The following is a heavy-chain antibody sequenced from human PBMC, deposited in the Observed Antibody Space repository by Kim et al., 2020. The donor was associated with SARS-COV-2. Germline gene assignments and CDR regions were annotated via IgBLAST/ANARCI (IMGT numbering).Heavy chain of an antibody. J-gene: IGHJ6*02. CDR1: GYTFTSYY. Sequence: ASVKVSCKASGYTFTSYYMHWVRQAPGQGLEWMGIINPSGGSTSYAQKFQGRVTMTRDTSTSTVYMELSSLRSEDTAVYYCARSPGWLLYYYYYYGMDVWGQGTTVTVSS. CDR3: ARSPGWLLYYYYYYGMDV. V-gene: IGHV1-46*01. D-gene: IGHD3-3*01. CDR2: INPSGGST.